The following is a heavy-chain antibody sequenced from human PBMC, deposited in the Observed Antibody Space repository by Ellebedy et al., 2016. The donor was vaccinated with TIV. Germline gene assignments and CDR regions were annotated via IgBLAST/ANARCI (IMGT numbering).Heavy chain of an antibody. D-gene: IGHD3-22*01. CDR3: AREEMYFYDSAGYYYGSHGMDV. J-gene: IGHJ6*02. V-gene: IGHV1-18*01. CDR1: GYAFDRYI. CDR2: ISAYTGDT. Sequence: ASVKVSCKASGYAFDRYIMTWVRQAPGQGLEWMGWISAYTGDTNYALKFRDRLTMTTDTSTSTAYMELRSLRSDDTAVYYCAREEMYFYDSAGYYYGSHGMDVWGQGTTVTVSS.